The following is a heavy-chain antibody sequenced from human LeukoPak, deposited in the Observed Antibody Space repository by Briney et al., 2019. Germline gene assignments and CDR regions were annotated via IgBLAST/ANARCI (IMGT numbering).Heavy chain of an antibody. J-gene: IGHJ4*02. V-gene: IGHV1-3*01. CDR2: INAGNGNT. D-gene: IGHD4-11*01. CDR3: ARALFHDYSDFRPWDY. Sequence: GASVKVSCKASGYTFTSYAMHWVRQAPGQRLEWMGWINAGNGNTKYSQKFQGRVTITRDTSASTAYMELSSLRSEDTAVYYCARALFHDYSDFRPWDYWGQGTLVTVSS. CDR1: GYTFTSYA.